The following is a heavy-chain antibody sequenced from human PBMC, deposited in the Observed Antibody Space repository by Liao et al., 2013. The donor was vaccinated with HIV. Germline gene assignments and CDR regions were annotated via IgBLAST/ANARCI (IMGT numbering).Heavy chain of an antibody. Sequence: QVQLQESGPGLVKPSETLSLLCNVSGESINTYYWSWIRQSAGKGLEWIGRIYSSGSTNYNPSLKSRVTISVDTSKNQFSLKLSSVTAADTAVYYCAIPRERFLEWHRAFDIWGQGTMVTVSS. CDR2: IYSSGST. CDR3: AIPRERFLEWHRAFDI. CDR1: GESINTYY. V-gene: IGHV4-4*07. J-gene: IGHJ3*02. D-gene: IGHD3-3*01.